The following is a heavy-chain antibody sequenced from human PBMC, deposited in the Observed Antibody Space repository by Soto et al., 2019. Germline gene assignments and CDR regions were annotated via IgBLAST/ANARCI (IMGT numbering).Heavy chain of an antibody. J-gene: IGHJ6*02. V-gene: IGHV4-4*02. Sequence: QVQLQESGPGLVRPSGTLSLTCAVSGDSIIVTGWWSWVRQSPGKGLDWIGEVYHSGATNYNPSLKSRVTISVDTSRNQFSLNLGSVTSADTAVYSCVRNGYYSLDVWGHGTTVTVSS. CDR2: VYHSGAT. D-gene: IGHD3-22*01. CDR1: GDSIIVTGW. CDR3: VRNGYYSLDV.